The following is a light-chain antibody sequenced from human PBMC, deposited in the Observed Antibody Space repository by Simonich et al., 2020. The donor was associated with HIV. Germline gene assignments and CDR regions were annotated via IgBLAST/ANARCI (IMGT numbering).Light chain of an antibody. J-gene: IGKJ1*01. V-gene: IGKV1-NL1*01. CDR1: QGISNS. CDR3: QQFYSTPQT. CDR2: AAS. Sequence: DIQMTQYPSSLSASVGERVTVTGRASQGISNSLARYQQKPGKDPKLLLYAASRLERGVPSRFSGSGSGTDYTLTTSSLQPEDFATYYCQQFYSTPQTFGQGTKVEIK.